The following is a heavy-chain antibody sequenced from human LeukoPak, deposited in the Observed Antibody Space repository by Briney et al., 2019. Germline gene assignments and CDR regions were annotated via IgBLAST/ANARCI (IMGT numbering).Heavy chain of an antibody. CDR2: IIPIFGTA. Sequence: ASVKVSCKASGGTFSSYAISWVRQAPGQGLEWMGGIIPIFGTANYAQKFQGRVTITTDESTSTAYMELSSLRAEDTAVYYCARGYGDYDYYYYRMDVWGQGTTVTVSS. V-gene: IGHV1-69*05. J-gene: IGHJ6*02. CDR3: ARGYGDYDYYYYRMDV. CDR1: GGTFSSYA. D-gene: IGHD4-17*01.